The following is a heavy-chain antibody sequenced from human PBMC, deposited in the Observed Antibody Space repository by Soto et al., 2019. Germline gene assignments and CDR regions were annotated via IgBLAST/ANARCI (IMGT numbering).Heavy chain of an antibody. CDR2: IIPIINMT. J-gene: IGHJ6*04. CDR1: GGTFIGYS. CDR3: ATERDTRPMMTRTVMEV. V-gene: IGHV1-69*08. D-gene: IGHD2-21*02. Sequence: QVQLLQSGAEVKKPGSSVRVSCNASGGTFIGYSYSWLRQAPGQGLEWMGRIIPIINMTSYAEKFQARVTMTADKSTTTAHMEFRSLTSEYTAVYYCATERDTRPMMTRTVMEVWGTGTTVTVSS.